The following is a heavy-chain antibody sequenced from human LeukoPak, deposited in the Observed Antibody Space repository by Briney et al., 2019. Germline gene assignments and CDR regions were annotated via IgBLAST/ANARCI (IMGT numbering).Heavy chain of an antibody. D-gene: IGHD6-19*01. CDR3: ARDGTGSNSGWYIH. J-gene: IGHJ4*02. CDR2: INDDGSST. CDR1: GFTFTSHW. Sequence: GGSLRLSCEASGFTFTSHWMHWVRQAPGKGLVWVSRINDDGSSTGYADSVKGRFTISRDNAKNTLYLQVSSLTAEDTAVYYCARDGTGSNSGWYIHWGQGALVTVSS. V-gene: IGHV3-74*01.